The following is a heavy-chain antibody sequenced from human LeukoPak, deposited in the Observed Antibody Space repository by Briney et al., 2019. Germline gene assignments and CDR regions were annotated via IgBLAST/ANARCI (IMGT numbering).Heavy chain of an antibody. Sequence: SETLSLTCAVSGGSISSGGYSCSWIRQPPGKGLEWVGYIYHSGSTYYNPSLKSRVTISVDRSKNQFSLKLSSVAAADTAVYYCARMGYCGGDCYSSYYYGMDVWGQGTTVTVSS. J-gene: IGHJ6*02. CDR2: IYHSGST. CDR3: ARMGYCGGDCYSSYYYGMDV. CDR1: GGSISSGGYS. V-gene: IGHV4-30-2*01. D-gene: IGHD2-21*02.